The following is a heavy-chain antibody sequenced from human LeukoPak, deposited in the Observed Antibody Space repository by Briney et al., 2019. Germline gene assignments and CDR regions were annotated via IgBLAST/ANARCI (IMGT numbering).Heavy chain of an antibody. CDR3: ARDPHDYGDSYYYYYGMDV. J-gene: IGHJ6*02. Sequence: GASVKVSCKASGYTFTSYYMHWVRQAPGQGLEWMGGIIPIFGTANYAQKFQGRVTITADESTSTAYMELSSLRSEDTAVYYCARDPHDYGDSYYYYYGMDVWGQGTTVTVSS. V-gene: IGHV1-69*13. CDR2: IIPIFGTA. D-gene: IGHD4-17*01. CDR1: GYTFTSYY.